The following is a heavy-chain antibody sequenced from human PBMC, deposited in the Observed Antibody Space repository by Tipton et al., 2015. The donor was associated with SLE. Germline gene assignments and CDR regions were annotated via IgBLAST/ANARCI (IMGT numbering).Heavy chain of an antibody. Sequence: SLKLSCAASGFTFSSYAMHWVRQAPGKGLEWVAVISYDGSNKYYADSVKGRFTISRDNSKNTLYLQMNSLRSEDTAVYYCARVRSELYWYFDLWGRGTLVPVSS. CDR3: ARVRSELYWYFDL. CDR1: GFTFSSYA. V-gene: IGHV3-30*04. J-gene: IGHJ2*01. D-gene: IGHD3-10*01. CDR2: ISYDGSNK.